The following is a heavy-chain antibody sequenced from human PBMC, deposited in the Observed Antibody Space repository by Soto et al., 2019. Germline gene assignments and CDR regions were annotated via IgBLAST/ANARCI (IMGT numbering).Heavy chain of an antibody. D-gene: IGHD6-13*01. CDR3: AKDLVAAAAS. V-gene: IGHV3-23*01. Sequence: DGQLLESGGGLGKPGGSLRLSCVGSGFTFSNYAISWVRQAPEKRLQWVSGIAENGETTHYADSVKGRFVISRDNSKNTVYLQMNTLRAEDTAVYYCAKDLVAAAASWGQGTVVTVSS. CDR1: GFTFSNYA. J-gene: IGHJ5*02. CDR2: IAENGETT.